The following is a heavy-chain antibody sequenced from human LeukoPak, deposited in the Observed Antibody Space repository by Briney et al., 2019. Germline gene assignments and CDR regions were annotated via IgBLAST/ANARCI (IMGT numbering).Heavy chain of an antibody. CDR2: IYYSGST. CDR3: ARDVGPSVAGTGFDP. CDR1: GGSISSYY. V-gene: IGHV4-59*01. Sequence: PSETLSLTCTVSGGSISSYYWSWIRQPPGKGLEWIGYIYYSGSTNYNPSLKSRVTISVDTSKNQFSLKLSSVTAADTAVYYCARDVGPSVAGTGFDPWGQGTLVTVSS. J-gene: IGHJ5*02. D-gene: IGHD6-19*01.